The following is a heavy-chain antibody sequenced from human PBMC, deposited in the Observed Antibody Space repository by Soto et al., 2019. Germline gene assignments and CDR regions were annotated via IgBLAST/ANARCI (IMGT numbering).Heavy chain of an antibody. CDR3: TRGLYYDFWSGYYRARRPGHYYYMVV. J-gene: IGHJ6*03. D-gene: IGHD3-3*01. CDR1: GGSISSYY. Sequence: LETLSLTCTVSGGSISSYYWSWIRQPPGKGLEWIGYIYYSGSTNYNTSLKSRVTISVDTSKNQFSLKLSSVTAAATAVYYCTRGLYYDFWSGYYRARRPGHYYYMVVWCKGTMVTVFS. V-gene: IGHV4-59*01. CDR2: IYYSGST.